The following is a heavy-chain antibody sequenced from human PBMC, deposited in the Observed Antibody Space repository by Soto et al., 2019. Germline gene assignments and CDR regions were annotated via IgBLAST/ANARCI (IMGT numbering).Heavy chain of an antibody. Sequence: QVHLVQSGAEVRKPGASVKVSCKASGYTFSSYAMHWVRQAPGQRLEWMGWINAGYGNTKSSQKFQDIVTISRDPSASTAYMELTSLRSEDTAVYYCARDTGDGTFDFWGQGTLFTVSS. J-gene: IGHJ4*02. CDR2: INAGYGNT. V-gene: IGHV1-3*01. D-gene: IGHD7-27*01. CDR3: ARDTGDGTFDF. CDR1: GYTFSSYA.